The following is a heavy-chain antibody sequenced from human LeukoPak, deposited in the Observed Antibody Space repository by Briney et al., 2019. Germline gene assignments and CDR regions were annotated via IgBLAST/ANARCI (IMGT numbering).Heavy chain of an antibody. J-gene: IGHJ6*02. Sequence: GSLRLSCAASGFTFSDYYMSWIRQAPGKGLEWIGYIYTSGSTNYNPSLKSRVTMSVDTSKNQFSLKLSSVTAADTAVYYCARASGGGMDVWGQGTTVTVSS. D-gene: IGHD3-16*01. CDR2: IYTSGST. CDR1: GFTFSDYY. CDR3: ARASGGGMDV. V-gene: IGHV4-4*08.